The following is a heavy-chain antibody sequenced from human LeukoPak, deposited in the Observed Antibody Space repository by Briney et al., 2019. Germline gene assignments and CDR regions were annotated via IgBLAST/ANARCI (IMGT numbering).Heavy chain of an antibody. V-gene: IGHV3-21*06. J-gene: IGHJ4*02. CDR2: ISSDSYYV. CDR3: ARDSKCPQF. Sequence: KAGGSLRLSCAASGFPFNSYSMNWVRQAPGKGLEWISSISSDSYYVHYTDSVEGRFTISRDNAKNSSYLEMDNLRPEDTAIYYCARDSKCPQFWGQGTLVTVSS. CDR1: GFPFNSYS.